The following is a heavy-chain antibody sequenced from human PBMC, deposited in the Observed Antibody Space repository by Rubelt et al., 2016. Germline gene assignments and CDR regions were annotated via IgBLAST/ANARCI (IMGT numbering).Heavy chain of an antibody. CDR3: ARHYGDYPSNWFDP. Sequence: QVQLQESGPGLVKPSGTLSLTCAVSGGSISSSNWWSWVRQPPGKGLEWIGEIYHSGSTNYNPSLKSRVTISVDKSKNQYSLKLSSVTDAETAVYYCARHYGDYPSNWFDPWGQGTLVTVSS. D-gene: IGHD4-17*01. CDR1: GGSISSSNW. V-gene: IGHV4-4*02. J-gene: IGHJ5*02. CDR2: IYHSGST.